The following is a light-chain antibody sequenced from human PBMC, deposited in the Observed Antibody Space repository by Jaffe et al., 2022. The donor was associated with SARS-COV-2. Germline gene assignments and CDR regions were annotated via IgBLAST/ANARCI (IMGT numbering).Light chain of an antibody. CDR3: ATWDTSLDAVV. CDR2: DNN. CDR1: RSNVGNNY. Sequence: QSVLTQPPSVSAAPGQRVTISCSGTRSNVGNNYVSWYQQFPGAAPKLLIYDNNNRYPGIPDRFFGSKSGTSATLGIAGLQTGDEADYYCATWDTSLDAVVFGGGTK. J-gene: IGLJ3*02. V-gene: IGLV1-51*01.